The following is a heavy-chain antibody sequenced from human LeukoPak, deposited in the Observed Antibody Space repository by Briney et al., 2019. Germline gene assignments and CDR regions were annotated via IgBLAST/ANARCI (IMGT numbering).Heavy chain of an antibody. D-gene: IGHD4-17*01. CDR1: GFTFSSYG. J-gene: IGHJ4*02. V-gene: IGHV3-30*02. CDR2: IRYDGSNK. Sequence: GGSLRLSCGASGFTFSSYGMHWVRQAPGKGLEWVAFIRYDGSNKYYADSVKGRFTISRDNSKNTLYLQMNSLRAEDTAVYYCAKDHALTDYGDYGVYDYWGQGTLVTVSS. CDR3: AKDHALTDYGDYGVYDY.